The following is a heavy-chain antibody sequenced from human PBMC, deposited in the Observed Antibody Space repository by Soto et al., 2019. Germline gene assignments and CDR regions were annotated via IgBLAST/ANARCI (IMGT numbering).Heavy chain of an antibody. CDR2: ISGSGGST. CDR1: GFTFSSYA. J-gene: IGHJ4*02. CDR3: AKSPVHMVRGVIIIGRNYFDY. Sequence: PGGSLRLSCAASGFTFSSYAMSWVRQAPGKGLEWVSAISGSGGSTYYADSVKGRFTISRDNSKSTLYLQMNSLRAEDTAVYYCAKSPVHMVRGVIIIGRNYFDYWGQGTLVTVSS. D-gene: IGHD3-10*01. V-gene: IGHV3-23*01.